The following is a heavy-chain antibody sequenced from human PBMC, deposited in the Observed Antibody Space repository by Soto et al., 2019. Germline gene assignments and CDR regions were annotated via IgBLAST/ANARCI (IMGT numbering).Heavy chain of an antibody. Sequence: SETLSLTCAVSVGSMSSGGYSWSWIRQPPGKGLEWIGYIYHSGSTYYNPSLKSRVTISGDRSKNQFSLRLSSVTAADTAVYYCARGIHDYVWVFDYWGQGTLVTVSS. V-gene: IGHV4-30-2*01. D-gene: IGHD3-16*01. CDR3: ARGIHDYVWVFDY. CDR1: VGSMSSGGYS. CDR2: IYHSGST. J-gene: IGHJ4*02.